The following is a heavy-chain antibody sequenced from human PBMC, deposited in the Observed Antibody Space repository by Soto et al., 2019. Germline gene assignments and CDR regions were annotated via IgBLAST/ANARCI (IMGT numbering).Heavy chain of an antibody. CDR1: RDTFNKYA. Sequence: QVQLVQSGAEVKKPGSSVKGSCKTSRDTFNKYAFNWVRQAPGQGLEWMGWIIPIFSSRNYAEKFEGRVTITADDSTSTASMELRSLRFEDTAVYYCARGETYLGVWGQGTTVTVSS. V-gene: IGHV1-69*01. D-gene: IGHD3-16*01. J-gene: IGHJ6*02. CDR3: ARGETYLGV. CDR2: IIPIFSSR.